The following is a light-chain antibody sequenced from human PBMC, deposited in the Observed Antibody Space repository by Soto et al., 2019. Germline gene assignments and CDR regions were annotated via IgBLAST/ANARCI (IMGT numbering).Light chain of an antibody. Sequence: QSALTQPASVSGSPGQSITISCTGTSSDVGGYNNVSWYQQHPGKAPKLMIYDVSNRTSGVSNRFSGSKSGNTASLTISGLQAEDAADYYCSSYTSSSTVVFGGGTKLTVL. V-gene: IGLV2-14*01. J-gene: IGLJ2*01. CDR1: SSDVGGYNN. CDR3: SSYTSSSTVV. CDR2: DVS.